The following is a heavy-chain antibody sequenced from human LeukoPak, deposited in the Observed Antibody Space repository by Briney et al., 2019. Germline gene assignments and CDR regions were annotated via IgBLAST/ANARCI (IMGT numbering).Heavy chain of an antibody. CDR1: GYTFTGYY. D-gene: IGHD2/OR15-2a*01. CDR3: ARTFYDTLDSDAFDF. V-gene: IGHV1-2*02. J-gene: IGHJ3*01. Sequence: ASVKVSCKASGYTFTGYYMHWVRQAPGQGLEWMGWINPDSGGTNNAQKFQGRVAMTRDTSISTAYMELSRLRSDDTAVYYCARTFYDTLDSDAFDFWGQGTMVIVSS. CDR2: INPDSGGT.